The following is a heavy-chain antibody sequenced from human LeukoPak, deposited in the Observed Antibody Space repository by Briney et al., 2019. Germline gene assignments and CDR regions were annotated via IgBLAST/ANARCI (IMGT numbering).Heavy chain of an antibody. V-gene: IGHV4-4*07. D-gene: IGHD5-12*01. CDR3: ASHSGGYAY. CDR2: IYITGST. CDR1: GGSITSYY. Sequence: SETLSLTCTVSGGSITSYYWSWIRQSAGKGLEWIGRIYITGSTTYNPSLESRVTMSLDTSKNQFSLKLSSVTAADTAVYYCASHSGGYAYWGQGTLVTVSS. J-gene: IGHJ4*02.